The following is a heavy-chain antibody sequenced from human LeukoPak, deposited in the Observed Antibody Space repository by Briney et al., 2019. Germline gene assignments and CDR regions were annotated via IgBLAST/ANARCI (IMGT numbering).Heavy chain of an antibody. D-gene: IGHD6-13*01. Sequence: AGGSLRLSCAASGFTFSDYYMSWMRQAPGKGLEWVSYISGRSTYTKYADSVKGRFTISRDNSKNTLYLQMNSLRAEDTAVYYCARAFYSSPYYFDYWGQGTLVTVSS. CDR2: ISGRSTYT. CDR1: GFTFSDYY. J-gene: IGHJ4*02. CDR3: ARAFYSSPYYFDY. V-gene: IGHV3-11*05.